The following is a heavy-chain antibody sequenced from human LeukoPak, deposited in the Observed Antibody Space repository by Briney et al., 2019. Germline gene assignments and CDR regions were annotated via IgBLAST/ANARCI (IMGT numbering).Heavy chain of an antibody. D-gene: IGHD6-13*01. CDR1: GYTFSSYV. J-gene: IGHJ4*02. CDR2: INAYNGNT. V-gene: IGHV1-18*04. CDR3: ARDLGAADTLSFFDY. Sequence: AAVKVTCRASGYTFSSYVCSGVRQAPGQGPEGMGWINAYNGNTNYLQNFQGRVTMTTDTSTSTHYMELRSLRSDDTAVYYCARDLGAADTLSFFDYWGQGTLVTVSS.